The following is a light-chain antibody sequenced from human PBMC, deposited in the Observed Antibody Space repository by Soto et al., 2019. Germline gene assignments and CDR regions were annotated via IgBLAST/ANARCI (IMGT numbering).Light chain of an antibody. CDR1: QVISSF. Sequence: DIQLTQSPSFLSPSIGESVTITCRASQVISSFLAWFQQKPGKPPKLLIYEESTLHSGVPSRFSGRKSGTQFTLTIDSLQPEDFATYYCQQVKTYPRTFGGGTKVDIK. CDR3: QQVKTYPRT. V-gene: IGKV1-9*01. J-gene: IGKJ4*01. CDR2: EES.